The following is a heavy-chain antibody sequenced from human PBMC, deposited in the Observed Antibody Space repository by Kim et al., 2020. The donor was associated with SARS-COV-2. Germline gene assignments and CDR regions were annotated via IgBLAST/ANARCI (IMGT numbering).Heavy chain of an antibody. CDR3: ASYGLVRGSGSSFDY. D-gene: IGHD3-10*01. J-gene: IGHJ4*02. CDR1: GFTVSSNY. Sequence: GGSLRLSCAASGFTVSSNYMSWVRQAPGKGLEWVSVIYSGGSTYYADSVKGRFTISRDNSKNTLYLQMNSLRAEDTAVYYCASYGLVRGSGSSFDYWGQGTLVTVSS. V-gene: IGHV3-53*01. CDR2: IYSGGST.